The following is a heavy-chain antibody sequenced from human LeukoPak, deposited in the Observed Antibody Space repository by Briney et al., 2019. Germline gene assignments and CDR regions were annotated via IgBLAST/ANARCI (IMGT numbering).Heavy chain of an antibody. CDR2: VYYSGST. CDR1: GGSMSNYY. D-gene: IGHD6-13*01. CDR3: ARDPRSHSSSWYWYFDL. J-gene: IGHJ2*01. Sequence: SETLSLTCTVSGGSMSNYYWGWIRQPPGKGLEWIGYVYYSGSTNYNPSLKSRVTISVDTSKNQFSLKLSSVTAADTAVYYCARDPRSHSSSWYWYFDLWGRGTLVTVSS. V-gene: IGHV4-59*01.